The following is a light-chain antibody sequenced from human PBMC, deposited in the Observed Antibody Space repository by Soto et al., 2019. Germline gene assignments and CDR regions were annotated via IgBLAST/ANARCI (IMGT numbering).Light chain of an antibody. V-gene: IGKV1-5*03. CDR3: QHYNIYPWN. Sequence: DIQMTQSPSTLSASVGDRVTITCRASQNIINYLAWYQQKPGKAPKLLIYTASRLETGVPSRFSGSGSGTELSLTVSSQEPDDFGSYYCQHYNIYPWNFGQGTKVKIK. CDR2: TAS. CDR1: QNIINY. J-gene: IGKJ1*01.